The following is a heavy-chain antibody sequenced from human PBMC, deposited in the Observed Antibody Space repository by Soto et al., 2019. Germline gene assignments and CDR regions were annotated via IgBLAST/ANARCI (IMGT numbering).Heavy chain of an antibody. Sequence: QVQLVQSGAEVKKTGASVKVSCKASGYTFTHNAMHWVRQAPGQRPEWVGWINVGIGETKYSQKLQGRVSITSDTSASTVYMELSSLRSEDTAVYFCARDSWITMNAFDIWGQGTLVTVPS. CDR2: INVGIGET. CDR1: GYTFTHNA. CDR3: ARDSWITMNAFDI. D-gene: IGHD3-22*01. V-gene: IGHV1-3*01. J-gene: IGHJ3*02.